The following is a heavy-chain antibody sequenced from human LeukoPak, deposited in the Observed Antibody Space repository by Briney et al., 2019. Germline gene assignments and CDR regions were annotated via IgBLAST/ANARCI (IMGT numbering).Heavy chain of an antibody. D-gene: IGHD2-2*01. CDR1: GDSISGYY. CDR2: IYYSGST. Sequence: SETLSLTCTVSGDSISGYYWSWIRQPPGKGLEWIGYIYYSGSTDYNPSLRGRVTISVDTSETQFSLNLSSVTAADTAVYYCARADPSSTSCLWYWGQGTLVTVSS. CDR3: ARADPSSTSCLWY. J-gene: IGHJ4*02. V-gene: IGHV4-59*01.